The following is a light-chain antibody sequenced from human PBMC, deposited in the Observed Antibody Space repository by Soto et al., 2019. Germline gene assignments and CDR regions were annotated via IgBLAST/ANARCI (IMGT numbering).Light chain of an antibody. CDR2: LGS. J-gene: IGKJ2*01. V-gene: IGKV2-28*01. CDR1: QSLRHSNGYNY. Sequence: EIVMTQSPLSLPVTPGEPASISCRSSQSLRHSNGYNYLDWYLQRPGQSPQLLIQLGSNRTSVVPDRFSGSGSGTDFTLKISRVEAEDVGIYYCMQGLHPPYTFGQGTKLEI. CDR3: MQGLHPPYT.